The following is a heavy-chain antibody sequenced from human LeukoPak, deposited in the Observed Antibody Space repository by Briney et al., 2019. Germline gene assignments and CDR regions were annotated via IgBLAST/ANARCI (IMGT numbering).Heavy chain of an antibody. J-gene: IGHJ4*02. CDR1: GAPFSNFY. CDR3: ARQLYGSDY. D-gene: IGHD1-1*01. CDR2: INHSGYT. Sequence: SETLSLTCAVSGAPFSNFYWSWIRQYPGKGLEWIGEINHSGYTNYNPSLKSRVTISVDTSKNQFSLKVNSVTAADTAVYYCARQLYGSDYWGQGTLVTVSS. V-gene: IGHV4-34*01.